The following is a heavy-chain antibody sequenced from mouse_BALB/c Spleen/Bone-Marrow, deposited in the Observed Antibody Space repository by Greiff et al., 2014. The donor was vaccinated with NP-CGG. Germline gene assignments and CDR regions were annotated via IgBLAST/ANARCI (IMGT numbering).Heavy chain of an antibody. D-gene: IGHD6-2*01. CDR2: IDPFNGGT. CDR3: APLSRYFDV. V-gene: IGHV1S135*01. J-gene: IGHJ1*01. CDR1: GYSFTSYY. Sequence: VQLQQSXPELMKPGASVKISCKASGYSFTSYYMHWVKQSHGKSLEWIGYIDPFNGGTSYNQKFKGKATLTVDKSSSTAYMHLSSLTSEDSAVYYCAPLSRYFDVWGAGTTVTVSS.